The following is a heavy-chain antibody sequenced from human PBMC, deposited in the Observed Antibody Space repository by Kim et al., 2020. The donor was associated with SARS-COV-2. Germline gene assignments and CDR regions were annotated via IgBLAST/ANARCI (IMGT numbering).Heavy chain of an antibody. V-gene: IGHV1-46*01. Sequence: ASVKVSCKASGYTFASYYMHWVRQAPGQGLEWMGIINPSGGSTSYAQKFQGRVTMTRDTSTSTVYMELSSLRSEDTAVYYCARVRLGRSLGGGMDVWGQGTTVTVSS. CDR3: ARVRLGRSLGGGMDV. CDR1: GYTFASYY. D-gene: IGHD3-16*01. J-gene: IGHJ6*02. CDR2: INPSGGST.